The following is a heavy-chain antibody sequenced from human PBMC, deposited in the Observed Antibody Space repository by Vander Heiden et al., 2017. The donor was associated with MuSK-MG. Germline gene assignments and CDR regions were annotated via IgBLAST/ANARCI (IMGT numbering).Heavy chain of an antibody. CDR3: AKSGGKYQMLYWFDP. D-gene: IGHD2-2*01. J-gene: IGHJ5*02. Sequence: EVQLVESGGGLVQPGRSLRLSCSTSGSTFDDYAMHWVRQAPGRGLEWVSGINWNSDYIGYADSVKGRFTISRDDAKNSLYLQMNSLRVEDKALYYCAKSGGKYQMLYWFDPWGQGTLVTVSS. CDR1: GSTFDDYA. CDR2: INWNSDYI. V-gene: IGHV3-9*01.